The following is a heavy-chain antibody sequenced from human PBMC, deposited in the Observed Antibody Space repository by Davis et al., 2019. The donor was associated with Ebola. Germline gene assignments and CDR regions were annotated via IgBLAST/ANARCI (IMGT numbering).Heavy chain of an antibody. D-gene: IGHD5-24*01. CDR3: AREMATTNDAFDI. V-gene: IGHV3-74*01. J-gene: IGHJ3*02. Sequence: HTGGSLRLSCAASGFTFSTYVIFWVRQAPGKGLEWVSRINSDGSSTSYADSVKGRFTISRDNAKNTLYLQKNSLRVEDTAVYYCAREMATTNDAFDIWGQGTMVSVSS. CDR2: INSDGSST. CDR1: GFTFSTYV.